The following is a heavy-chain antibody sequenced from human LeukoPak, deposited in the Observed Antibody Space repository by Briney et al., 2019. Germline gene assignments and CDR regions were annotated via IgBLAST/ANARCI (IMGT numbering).Heavy chain of an antibody. J-gene: IGHJ5*02. D-gene: IGHD4-11*01. CDR2: ISPDGREK. V-gene: IGHV3-7*04. CDR1: GFTFNNYR. CDR3: ARPTDEFRLDL. Sequence: PGGSLRLSCAASGFTFNNYRMNWVRQAPGNGLEWVANISPDGREKKYVDSLKGRFTISRDNAKNSVFLQMNSLTVEDTAVYFCARPTDEFRLDLWGQGTLVTVSS.